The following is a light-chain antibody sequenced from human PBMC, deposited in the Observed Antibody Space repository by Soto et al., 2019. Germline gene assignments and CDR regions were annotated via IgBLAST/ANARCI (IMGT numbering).Light chain of an antibody. CDR3: QQYNSNSPLT. CDR2: KAS. V-gene: IGKV1-5*03. J-gene: IGKJ4*01. CDR1: QTISSW. Sequence: DIQMTQSPSTLSGSVGDRVTITCRASQTISSWLAWYQQKPGKAPKLLIYKASTLKSGVPSRFSGSGSWTDFTLPISSLQHDDSATNYCQQYNSNSPLTFGGGTRVE.